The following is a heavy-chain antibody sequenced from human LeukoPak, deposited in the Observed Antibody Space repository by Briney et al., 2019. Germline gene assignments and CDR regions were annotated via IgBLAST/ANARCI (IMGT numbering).Heavy chain of an antibody. J-gene: IGHJ6*02. CDR3: ARDPPPSYYYYYGMDV. V-gene: IGHV1-18*01. Sequence: ASVKVSCKASGYTFTSYGISWVRQAPGQGLEWMGWISAYNGNTNYAQKLQGRVTMTTDTSTSTAYKELRSLRSDDTAVYYCARDPPPSYYYYYGMDVWGQGTTVTVSS. CDR2: ISAYNGNT. CDR1: GYTFTSYG.